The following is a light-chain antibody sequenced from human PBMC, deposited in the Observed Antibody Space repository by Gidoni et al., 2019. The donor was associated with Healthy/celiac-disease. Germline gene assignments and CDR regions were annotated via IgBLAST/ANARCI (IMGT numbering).Light chain of an antibody. V-gene: IGLV2-18*02. CDR3: SSYTSSSSLV. CDR1: SSDVGSYNR. J-gene: IGLJ1*01. CDR2: EVS. Sequence: QSALTQPPSVSGSPGPSVTISCTGTSSDVGSYNRVSWYQQPPGTAPQLMIYEVSNRPSGVPDRFSGSKSGNTASQTISGLQAEDEADYYCSSYTSSSSLVFGTGTKVTVL.